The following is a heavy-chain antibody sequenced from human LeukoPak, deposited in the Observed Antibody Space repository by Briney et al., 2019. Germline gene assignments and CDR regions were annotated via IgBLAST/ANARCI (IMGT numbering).Heavy chain of an antibody. CDR2: MNPNSGNT. V-gene: IGHV1-8*01. D-gene: IGHD3-10*01. Sequence: ASVKVSCKASGYTFTSYDINWVRQATGQGLEWMGWMNPNSGNTGYAQKFQGRVTMTRNTSISTAYMELSSLRSEVTAVYYCARNGYGSGYYYYMDVWGKGTTVNIS. CDR3: ARNGYGSGYYYYMDV. CDR1: GYTFTSYD. J-gene: IGHJ6*03.